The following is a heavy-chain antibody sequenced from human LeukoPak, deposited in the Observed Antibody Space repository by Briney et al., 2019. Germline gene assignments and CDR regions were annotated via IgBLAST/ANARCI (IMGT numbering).Heavy chain of an antibody. CDR2: IKHDGSEK. CDR3: VRGVATVYQIAYFDY. J-gene: IGHJ4*02. Sequence: GGSLRLSCAASGFTFNSYSMNWVRQAPGKGLEWVANIKHDGSEKYYVDSVKGRFPISRDNAKNSLYLQMNSLRAEDTAVYFCVRGVATVYQIAYFDYWGQGTLVTVSS. CDR1: GFTFNSYS. V-gene: IGHV3-7*05. D-gene: IGHD3-9*01.